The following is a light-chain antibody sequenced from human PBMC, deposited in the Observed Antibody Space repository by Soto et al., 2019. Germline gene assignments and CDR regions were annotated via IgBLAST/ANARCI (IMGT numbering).Light chain of an antibody. V-gene: IGLV2-14*01. Sequence: QSALTQPRSVSGSPGQSITMSCTGISSDVGGYNYVSWYQQHPGKAPKLMIYEVSNRPSGVSNRFSGSKSGNTASLTISGLQAEDEADYYCSSYTSSSSYVFGTGTKLTVL. J-gene: IGLJ1*01. CDR2: EVS. CDR1: SSDVGGYNY. CDR3: SSYTSSSSYV.